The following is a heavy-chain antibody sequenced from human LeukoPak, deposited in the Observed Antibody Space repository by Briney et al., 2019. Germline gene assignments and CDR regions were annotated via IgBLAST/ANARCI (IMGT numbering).Heavy chain of an antibody. D-gene: IGHD6-13*01. J-gene: IGHJ4*02. CDR2: IYYSGST. V-gene: IGHV4-39*07. CDR3: ARGGRYSSWNYFDY. CDR1: GGSISSSSYY. Sequence: SETLPLTCTVSGGSISSSSYYWGWIRQPPGKGLEWIGSIYYSGSTYYNPSLKSRVTISVDTSKNQFSLKLSSVTAADTAVYYCARGGRYSSWNYFDYWGQGTLVTVSS.